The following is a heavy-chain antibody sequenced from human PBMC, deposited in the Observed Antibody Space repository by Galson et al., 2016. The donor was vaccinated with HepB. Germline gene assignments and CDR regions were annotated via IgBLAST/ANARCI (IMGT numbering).Heavy chain of an antibody. Sequence: SLRLSCAASGFTFGRYAMSWVRQAPGKGLEWASAISGDGGSTYYAGSVQSRFTSSRDRSTNTMYLQMNSLRTDDTAVYYCARFTQEWLDRVYYFDYWGQGTLVTVSS. CDR2: ISGDGGST. J-gene: IGHJ4*02. CDR1: GFTFGRYA. V-gene: IGHV3-23*01. D-gene: IGHD6-19*01. CDR3: ARFTQEWLDRVYYFDY.